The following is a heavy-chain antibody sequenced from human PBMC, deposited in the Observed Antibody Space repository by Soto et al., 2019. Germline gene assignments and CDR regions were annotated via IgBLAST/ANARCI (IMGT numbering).Heavy chain of an antibody. Sequence: QVQLEQSGGEVKQPGSSVRVSCKTSGGTFSTYAINWVRQAPGQGLEWMGAIIPLFGTADYSQKFQGRGTLTADESTSTAYMELSSLRFDDTAVYFCARPKGTYSSGYYDFDFWGQGTLVTVSS. CDR3: ARPKGTYSSGYYDFDF. J-gene: IGHJ4*02. D-gene: IGHD6-19*01. V-gene: IGHV1-69*01. CDR2: IIPLFGTA. CDR1: GGTFSTYA.